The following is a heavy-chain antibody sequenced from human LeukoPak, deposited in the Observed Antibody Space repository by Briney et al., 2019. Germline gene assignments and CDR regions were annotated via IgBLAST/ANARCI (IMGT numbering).Heavy chain of an antibody. D-gene: IGHD5-12*01. CDR3: ARHFSGYDWEGWFDP. CDR2: IYYSGST. J-gene: IGHJ5*02. V-gene: IGHV4-59*08. CDR1: GGSISSYY. Sequence: SETLSLTCTVSGGSISSYYWSWIRQPPGKGLEWIGYIYYSGSTNYNPSLKSRVTISVDTSKNQFSLKLSSVTAADTAVYYCARHFSGYDWEGWFDPWGQGTLVTVSS.